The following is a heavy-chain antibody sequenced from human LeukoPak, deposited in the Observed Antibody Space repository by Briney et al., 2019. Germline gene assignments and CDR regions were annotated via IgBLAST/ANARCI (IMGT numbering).Heavy chain of an antibody. CDR3: AIMHGYYDGSGYWVQ. CDR2: ISYDGSDK. Sequence: PGGSLRLSCAASTFIFSSYAMHWVRQAPGKRLEWVAVISYDGSDKYYADSVEGRFTISRDNPRNTLYMQMNSLRDEDTAVYYCAIMHGYYDGSGYWVQWGQGTLVTVSS. CDR1: TFIFSSYA. V-gene: IGHV3-30*04. D-gene: IGHD3-22*01. J-gene: IGHJ1*01.